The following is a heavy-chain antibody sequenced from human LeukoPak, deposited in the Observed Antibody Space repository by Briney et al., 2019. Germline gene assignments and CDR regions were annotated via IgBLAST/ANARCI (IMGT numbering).Heavy chain of an antibody. V-gene: IGHV1-69*13. CDR3: ARASSAADYYDSSGYYFDY. D-gene: IGHD3-22*01. CDR1: GGTFSSYA. J-gene: IGHJ4*02. CDR2: IIPIFGAA. Sequence: SVKVSCKASGGTFSSYAISWVRQAPGQGLEWMGGIIPIFGAANYAQKFQGRVTITADESTSTAYMELSSLRSEDTAVYYCARASSAADYYDSSGYYFDYWGQGTLVTVSS.